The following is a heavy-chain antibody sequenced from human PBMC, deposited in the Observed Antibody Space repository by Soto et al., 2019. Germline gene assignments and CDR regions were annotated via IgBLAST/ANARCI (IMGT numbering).Heavy chain of an antibody. CDR1: GFTFRSYA. V-gene: IGHV3-23*01. J-gene: IGHJ4*02. D-gene: IGHD3-10*01. CDR3: AKASSMVRGVIAYYYFDY. Sequence: GGSLRLSCAASGFTFRSYAMSWVRQAPGKGLHWVSAISGGGDRTYCADSVKGRFTISRDNSKNTLYLQMNSLRAEDTAVYYCAKASSMVRGVIAYYYFDYWGQGSLVTVSS. CDR2: ISGGGDRT.